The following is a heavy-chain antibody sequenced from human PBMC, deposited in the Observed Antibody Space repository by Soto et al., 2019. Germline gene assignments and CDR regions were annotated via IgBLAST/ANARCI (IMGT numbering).Heavy chain of an antibody. CDR3: ARDSVYGGNSGVFDY. J-gene: IGHJ4*02. CDR1: GGSISSGAYY. D-gene: IGHD4-17*01. V-gene: IGHV4-31*03. Sequence: QVQLQESGPGLAKPSQTLSLTCSVSGGSISSGAYYWNWIRQHPGKGLEWIGYIYYGGSTYYNPSLTSRVTISVDTSKNQFFLKLSSVTAADTAVYYCARDSVYGGNSGVFDYWGRGTLVTVSS. CDR2: IYYGGST.